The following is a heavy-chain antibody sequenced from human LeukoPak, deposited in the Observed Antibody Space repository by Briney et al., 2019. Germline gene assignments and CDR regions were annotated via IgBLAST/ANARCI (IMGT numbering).Heavy chain of an antibody. V-gene: IGHV1-18*01. Sequence: ASVKVSCKASSYTFTSYGISWVRQAPGQGLEWMGWISAYNGNTNYAQKLQGRVTMTTDTSTSTAYMELRSLRSDDTAVYYCARSIGAVVPAALDYWGQGTLVTVSS. CDR2: ISAYNGNT. CDR3: ARSIGAVVPAALDY. J-gene: IGHJ4*02. D-gene: IGHD2-2*01. CDR1: SYTFTSYG.